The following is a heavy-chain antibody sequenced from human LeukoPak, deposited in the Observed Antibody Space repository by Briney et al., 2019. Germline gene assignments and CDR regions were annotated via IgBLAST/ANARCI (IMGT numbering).Heavy chain of an antibody. Sequence: GGSLRLSCAASGFTFSGSAMHWVRQASGKGLEWVGRIRSKANSYATAYAASVKGRFTISRDDSKNTAYLQMSSLKTEDTAVYYCTRAYDFWSRPLGYWGQGTLVTVSS. CDR1: GFTFSGSA. V-gene: IGHV3-73*01. CDR3: TRAYDFWSRPLGY. CDR2: IRSKANSYAT. D-gene: IGHD3-3*01. J-gene: IGHJ4*02.